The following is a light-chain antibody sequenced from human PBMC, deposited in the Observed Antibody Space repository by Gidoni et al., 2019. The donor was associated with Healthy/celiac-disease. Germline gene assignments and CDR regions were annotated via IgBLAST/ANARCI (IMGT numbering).Light chain of an antibody. Sequence: QSVLTQPPSASGTPGQRVTISGSGSSSNTGSNTVNWYQQHPGPAPKLLIYSNNQRPSGVPDRFSGSKSGTSASLAISGLQSEDEADYYCAAWDDSLNGPVFGGGTKLTVL. J-gene: IGLJ2*01. CDR2: SNN. CDR3: AAWDDSLNGPV. V-gene: IGLV1-44*01. CDR1: SSNTGSNT.